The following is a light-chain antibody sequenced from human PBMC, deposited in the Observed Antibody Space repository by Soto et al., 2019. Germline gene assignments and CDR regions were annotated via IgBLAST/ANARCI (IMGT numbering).Light chain of an antibody. Sequence: DIQMTQSPSSLSASVGDRVTITCRASQSISNYLNWYEQKPGKAPKRLIYGASSLQNGVPLRFSGSGSGTDFTLTISSLQPEDFATYFCQQSYTTPWTFGQGTKVEIK. CDR3: QQSYTTPWT. CDR2: GAS. CDR1: QSISNY. V-gene: IGKV1-39*01. J-gene: IGKJ1*01.